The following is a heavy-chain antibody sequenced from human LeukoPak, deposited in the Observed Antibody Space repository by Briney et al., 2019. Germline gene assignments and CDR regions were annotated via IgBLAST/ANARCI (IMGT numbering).Heavy chain of an antibody. V-gene: IGHV4-38-2*01. J-gene: IGHJ4*02. CDR3: AGATPFASVQHCFDY. CDR1: AYSLSSDYY. Sequence: SETLSLTCAVSAYSLSSDYYWGWIRRPPGKGLEWIGNIYHSGDTYYNPSLKSRVTISVDTSKNQFSLKLNSVTAADTAVYYCAGATPFASVQHCFDYWGQGTLVTVSS. CDR2: IYHSGDT. D-gene: IGHD2-21*01.